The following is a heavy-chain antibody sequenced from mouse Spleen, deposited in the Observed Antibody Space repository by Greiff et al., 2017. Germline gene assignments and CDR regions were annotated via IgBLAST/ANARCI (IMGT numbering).Heavy chain of an antibody. D-gene: IGHD3-2*01. V-gene: IGHV1-69*01. CDR1: GYTFTSYW. CDR3: ARTARATLAY. J-gene: IGHJ3*01. CDR2: IDPSDSYT. Sequence: VQLQQPGAELVMPGASVKLSCKASGYTFTSYWMHWVKQRPGQGLEWIGEIDPSDSYTNYNQKFKGKATLTVDKSSSTAYMQLSSLTSEDSAVYYCARTARATLAYWGQGTLVTVSA.